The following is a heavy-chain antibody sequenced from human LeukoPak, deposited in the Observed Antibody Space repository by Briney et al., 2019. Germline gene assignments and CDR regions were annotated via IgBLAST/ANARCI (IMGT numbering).Heavy chain of an antibody. CDR1: GGSFSGYY. CDR2: INHSGST. Sequence: SETLSLTCAVYGGSFSGYYWSWIRQPPGKGLEWIGEINHSGSTNYNPSLKSRVTISVDTSKNQFSLKLSSVTAADTAVYYCARGPRCDSGWYLGNYYYYYGMDVWGQGTTVTVSS. J-gene: IGHJ6*02. V-gene: IGHV4-34*01. D-gene: IGHD6-19*01. CDR3: ARGPRCDSGWYLGNYYYYYGMDV.